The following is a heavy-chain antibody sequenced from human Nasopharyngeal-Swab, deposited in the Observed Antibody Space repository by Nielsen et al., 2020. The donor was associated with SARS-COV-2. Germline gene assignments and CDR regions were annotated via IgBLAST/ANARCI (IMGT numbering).Heavy chain of an antibody. D-gene: IGHD5-24*01. Sequence: SETLSLTCAVYGGSFSGYYWSWIRQPPGKGLEWIGSIYYSGSTYYNPSLKSRVTISVDTSKNQFSLKLSSVTAADTAVYYCATPSDAITTAIFDYWGQGTLVTVSS. CDR1: GGSFSGYY. CDR2: IYYSGST. V-gene: IGHV4-34*01. CDR3: ATPSDAITTAIFDY. J-gene: IGHJ4*02.